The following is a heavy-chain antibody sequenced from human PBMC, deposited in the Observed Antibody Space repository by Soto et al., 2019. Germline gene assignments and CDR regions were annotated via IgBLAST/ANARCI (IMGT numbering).Heavy chain of an antibody. V-gene: IGHV3-23*01. CDR1: GFTFSSYA. CDR2: ISGSGGST. Sequence: GGSLRLSCAASGFTFSSYAMSWVRQAPGKGLEWVSAISGSGGSTYYADSVKGRFTISRDNSKNTLYLQMNSLRAEDTAVYYCATSPYAAPLDYYGMDVWGQGTTVTVSS. D-gene: IGHD4-17*01. J-gene: IGHJ6*02. CDR3: ATSPYAAPLDYYGMDV.